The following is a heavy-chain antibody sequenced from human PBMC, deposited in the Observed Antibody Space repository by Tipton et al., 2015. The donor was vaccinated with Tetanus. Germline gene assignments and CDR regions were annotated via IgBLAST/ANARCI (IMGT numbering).Heavy chain of an antibody. V-gene: IGHV4-61*01. CDR3: AGSQSWFAFEI. CDR2: IYSSGSA. Sequence: TLSLTCTVSGGSISSGTFYWSWIRQTPGKGLEWIGNIYSSGSANYNPPLRSRVTISAAASKDRFSLKMISVTPADTAVYYCAGSQSWFAFEILGHGTIVTVSS. J-gene: IGHJ3*02. CDR1: GGSISSGTFY. D-gene: IGHD3-10*01.